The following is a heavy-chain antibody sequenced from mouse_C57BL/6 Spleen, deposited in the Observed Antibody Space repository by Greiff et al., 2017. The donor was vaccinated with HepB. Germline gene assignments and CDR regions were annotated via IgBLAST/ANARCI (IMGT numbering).Heavy chain of an antibody. Sequence: EVKVVESGGGLVQPGASLRLSCAASGFTFPDYYMSWVRQPPGKEPEWLALIRNKDNGNTTEYTASVKGRFTISRENSQNFLYLQMNTLRAEDSATYYCVKVFPYSRYFDVWGTGTTVTVSS. J-gene: IGHJ1*03. CDR1: GFTFPDYY. V-gene: IGHV7-4*01. D-gene: IGHD1-1*01. CDR2: IRNKDNGNTT. CDR3: VKVFPYSRYFDV.